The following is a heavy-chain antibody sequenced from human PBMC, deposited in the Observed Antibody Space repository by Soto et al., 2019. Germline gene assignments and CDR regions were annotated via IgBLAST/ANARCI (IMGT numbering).Heavy chain of an antibody. CDR2: INAGNGNT. CDR3: SRVDPGETSPFDH. CDR1: GYTYTSYA. V-gene: IGHV1-3*01. J-gene: IGHJ4*02. D-gene: IGHD3-10*01. Sequence: ASVKVCCKASGYTYTSYAMHWVRQAPGQRLEWMGWINAGNGNTKYSQKFQGRVTMTRDTSTSTVYMEVSSLRSEDTAVYYCSRVDPGETSPFDHWGQGTLVTVSS.